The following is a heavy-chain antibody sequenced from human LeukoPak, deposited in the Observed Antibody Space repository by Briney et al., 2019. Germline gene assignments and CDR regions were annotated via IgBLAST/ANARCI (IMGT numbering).Heavy chain of an antibody. CDR1: GFTFSSYE. V-gene: IGHV3-48*03. CDR2: IRSGGSNK. D-gene: IGHD6-13*01. CDR3: ARVQASAYSLLGLDY. J-gene: IGHJ4*02. Sequence: PGGSLRLSCAASGFTFSSYEMNWVCQAPGKGLEGVADIRSGGSNKYYADSVKGRFTISRDNAKNKLYLQMNSPRAEDTAVYYCARVQASAYSLLGLDYWGQGTLVTVSS.